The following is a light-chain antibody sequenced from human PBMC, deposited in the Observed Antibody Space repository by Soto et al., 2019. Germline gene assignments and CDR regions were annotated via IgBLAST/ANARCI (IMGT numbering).Light chain of an antibody. CDR1: QGLVYGDGHTY. CDR2: KVS. Sequence: DVVMTQSPLSLPVTLGQAASISCRSSQGLVYGDGHTYMHWFQQRPGQYPRRLIYKVSNRDSGVPDRFSGSASGTNFTLTISRVEAEDVGVYYCMQGTHWPPTFGGGTKVEIK. J-gene: IGKJ4*01. CDR3: MQGTHWPPT. V-gene: IGKV2-30*01.